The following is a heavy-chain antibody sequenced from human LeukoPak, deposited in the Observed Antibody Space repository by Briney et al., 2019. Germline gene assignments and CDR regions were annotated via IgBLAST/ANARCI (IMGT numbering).Heavy chain of an antibody. Sequence: PSETLSLTCTVSGDSISSGNVYWNWIRQPAGKGLEWIGRIYTSGSTNYNPSLKSRVTISVDTSKNQFSLKLSSVTAADTAVYYCARLSLDSSGYSGVDYWGQGTLVTVSS. CDR3: ARLSLDSSGYSGVDY. V-gene: IGHV4-61*02. CDR1: GDSISSGNVY. D-gene: IGHD3-22*01. J-gene: IGHJ4*02. CDR2: IYTSGST.